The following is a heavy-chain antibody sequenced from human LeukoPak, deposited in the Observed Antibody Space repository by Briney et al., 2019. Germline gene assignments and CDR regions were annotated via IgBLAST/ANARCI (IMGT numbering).Heavy chain of an antibody. V-gene: IGHV1-2*02. CDR2: INPNSGGT. CDR3: ARTFSADGDY. D-gene: IGHD6-13*01. Sequence: ASVKVSRKASGYTFTGYYMHWVRQAPGQGLEWMGWINPNSGGTNYAQKFQGRVSMTRDTSISIAYMELSRLRSDDTAVYYCARTFSADGDYWGQGTLVTVSS. CDR1: GYTFTGYY. J-gene: IGHJ4*02.